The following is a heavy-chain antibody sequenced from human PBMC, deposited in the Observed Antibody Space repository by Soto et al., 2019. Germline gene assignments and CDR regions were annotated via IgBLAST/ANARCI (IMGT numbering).Heavy chain of an antibody. CDR2: IYFSGST. CDR1: GGSISSGNFY. J-gene: IGHJ4*02. Sequence: VQLQESGPGLVRPSETLSLTCTVSGGSISSGNFYWSWIRQPPGKGLEWIGYIYFSGSTSYSPSLKSRLTISLNTSNNQFSLKLTSVTAAGTAVYDCAHDSHGGNTYFDLWGQGALVTVSS. V-gene: IGHV4-30-4*01. D-gene: IGHD1-26*01. CDR3: AHDSHGGNTYFDL.